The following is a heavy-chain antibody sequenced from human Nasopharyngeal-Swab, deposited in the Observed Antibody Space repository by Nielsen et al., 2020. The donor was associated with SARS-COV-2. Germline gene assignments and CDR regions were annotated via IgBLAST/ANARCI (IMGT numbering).Heavy chain of an antibody. D-gene: IGHD4-17*01. Sequence: ASVKVSCKASGYTFTSYGISWVRQAPGQGLEWMGWISAYNGNTNYAQKLQGRVTMTTDTSTSTAYMELRSLRSDDPAVYYCARLDEIDYGRSYYYYGMDVWGQGTTVTVSS. CDR2: ISAYNGNT. CDR1: GYTFTSYG. CDR3: ARLDEIDYGRSYYYYGMDV. J-gene: IGHJ6*02. V-gene: IGHV1-18*01.